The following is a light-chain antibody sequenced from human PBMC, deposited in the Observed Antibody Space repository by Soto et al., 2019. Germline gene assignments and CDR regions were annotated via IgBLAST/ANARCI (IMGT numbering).Light chain of an antibody. CDR3: QQYNSYWGT. CDR2: DAS. CDR1: QSISSW. Sequence: DIQMTQSPSTPSASVGDRVTITCRASQSISSWLAWYQQKPGKAPKLLIYDASSLESGVPSRFSGSGSGTEFTLTISSLQPDDFATYYCQQYNSYWGTFGQGTKVEIK. V-gene: IGKV1-5*01. J-gene: IGKJ1*01.